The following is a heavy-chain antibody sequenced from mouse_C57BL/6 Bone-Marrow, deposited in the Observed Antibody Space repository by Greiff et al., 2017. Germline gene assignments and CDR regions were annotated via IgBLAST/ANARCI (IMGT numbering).Heavy chain of an antibody. CDR3: ARLSTVVATDY. CDR2: INPSNGGT. J-gene: IGHJ2*01. D-gene: IGHD1-1*01. Sequence: VQLQQPGTELVKPGASVKLSCKASGYTFTSYWMHWVKQRPGQGLEWIGNINPSNGGTNYNQKFKSKATLTVDKSSSTAHMQLSSLTSENSAVYYCARLSTVVATDYWGQGTTLTVSS. V-gene: IGHV1-53*01. CDR1: GYTFTSYW.